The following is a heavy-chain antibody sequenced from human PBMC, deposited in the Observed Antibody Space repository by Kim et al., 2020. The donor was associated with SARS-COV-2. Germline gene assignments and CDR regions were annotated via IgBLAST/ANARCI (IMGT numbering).Heavy chain of an antibody. Sequence: GESLKISCKGSGYSFTNYWISWVRQMPGKGLEWMGRIDPSDSYTNYSPSFQGHVTISADKSISTAYLQWSSLKASDTAMYYCARHSVPLETRSDYWGLGTLVTVSS. V-gene: IGHV5-10-1*01. CDR3: ARHSVPLETRSDY. CDR1: GYSFTNYW. J-gene: IGHJ4*02. CDR2: IDPSDSYT. D-gene: IGHD1-1*01.